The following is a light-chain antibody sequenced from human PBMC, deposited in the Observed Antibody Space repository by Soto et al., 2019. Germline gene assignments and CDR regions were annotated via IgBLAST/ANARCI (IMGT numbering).Light chain of an antibody. Sequence: QSVLTQPRSVSGSPGQSVTISCTGTSSDVGTYDFVSWYQQHPGKAPRLMIFDVNERPSGVPDRFSGSKSGNTASLTISGLRAEDEADYYCCLYAVTFYVFGTGTKVTVL. J-gene: IGLJ1*01. CDR1: SSDVGTYDF. CDR2: DVN. CDR3: CLYAVTFYV. V-gene: IGLV2-11*01.